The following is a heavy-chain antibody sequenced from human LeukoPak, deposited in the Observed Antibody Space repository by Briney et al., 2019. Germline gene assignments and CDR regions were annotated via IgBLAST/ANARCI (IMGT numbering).Heavy chain of an antibody. CDR2: INPNSGGT. D-gene: IGHD6-6*01. V-gene: IGHV1-2*02. Sequence: ASVKVSCKASGYTFTGYYMHWVRQAPGQGLEWMGWINPNSGGTNYAQKFQGRVTMTRDTSISTAYMELSRLRSDDTAVFYCARERPSTVAARQPPDHYGMDVWGQGTTVTVPS. J-gene: IGHJ6*02. CDR3: ARERPSTVAARQPPDHYGMDV. CDR1: GYTFTGYY.